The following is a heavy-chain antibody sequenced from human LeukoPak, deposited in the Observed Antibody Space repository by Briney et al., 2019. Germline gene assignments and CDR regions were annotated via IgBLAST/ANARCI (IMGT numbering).Heavy chain of an antibody. J-gene: IGHJ4*02. V-gene: IGHV2-5*01. CDR1: GFSLTSDRAG. D-gene: IGHD5-18*01. CDR2: IYGNGDE. Sequence: KESGPTLVKPTQTLTLTCTFSGFSLTSDRAGVGWIRQPPGEALEWLALIYGNGDERYSPSLRSRLTITKDTSKNQVVLTMTNMDPVDTATYFCAHRHLIGYTYDFWGQGTLVTVSS. CDR3: AHRHLIGYTYDF.